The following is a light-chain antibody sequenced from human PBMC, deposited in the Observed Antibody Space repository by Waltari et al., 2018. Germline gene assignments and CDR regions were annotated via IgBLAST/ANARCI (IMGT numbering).Light chain of an antibody. V-gene: IGKV4-1*01. Sequence: DIVMTQSPDSLAVSLGERATINCKSSQSVLYSSNNKNYLAWYQQKAGQPPKVLIYWASTRESGVPDRFSGSGSGTDFTLTISSLQAEDVALYYCQQYYNTPFTFGQGTRLEIK. J-gene: IGKJ5*01. CDR2: WAS. CDR3: QQYYNTPFT. CDR1: QSVLYSSNNKNY.